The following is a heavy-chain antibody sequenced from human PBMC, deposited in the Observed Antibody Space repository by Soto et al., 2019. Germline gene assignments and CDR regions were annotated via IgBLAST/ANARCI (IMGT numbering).Heavy chain of an antibody. J-gene: IGHJ6*02. CDR1: GGSINSSCRY. V-gene: IGHV4-39*01. Sequence: SETLSLTCSVSGGSINSSCRYWVWIRQPPGKGLEGIGCIYYSGSTFYNPSLRSRVTISVDTSKTQFSLNLTSVTAADTAVYFCARQVQDFSGPGSYYDLGSYYYYYAMDVWGQGTTVT. CDR2: IYYSGST. D-gene: IGHD3-10*01. CDR3: ARQVQDFSGPGSYYDLGSYYYYYAMDV.